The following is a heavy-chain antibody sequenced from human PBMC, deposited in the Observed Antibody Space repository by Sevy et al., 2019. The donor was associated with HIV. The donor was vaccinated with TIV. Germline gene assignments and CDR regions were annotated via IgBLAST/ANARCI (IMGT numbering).Heavy chain of an antibody. J-gene: IGHJ6*02. D-gene: IGHD3-3*01. Sequence: LLQASETLSLTCTVSGGSISSSSYYWGWIRQPPGKGLEWIGSIYYSGSTYYNPSLKSRVTISVDTSKNQFSLKLSSVTAADTAVYYCARHQPHDYYYYGMDVWGQGTTVTVSS. CDR2: IYYSGST. CDR3: ARHQPHDYYYYGMDV. V-gene: IGHV4-39*01. CDR1: GGSISSSSYY.